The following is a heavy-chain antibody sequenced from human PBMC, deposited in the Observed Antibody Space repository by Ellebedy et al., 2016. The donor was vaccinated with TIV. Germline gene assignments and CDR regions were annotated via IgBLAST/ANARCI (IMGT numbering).Heavy chain of an antibody. CDR1: GYTFTGYY. CDR2: INPNSGGT. J-gene: IGHJ3*02. CDR3: ASSIVATKGDEAFYI. V-gene: IGHV1-2*02. Sequence: ASVKVSCKASGYTFTGYYMHWVRQAPGQGLEWMGWINPNSGGTNYAQKFQGRVTMTRDTSISTAYMELSRLGFDDTAVYYCASSIVATKGDEAFYIWGQGTMVTVSS. D-gene: IGHD5-12*01.